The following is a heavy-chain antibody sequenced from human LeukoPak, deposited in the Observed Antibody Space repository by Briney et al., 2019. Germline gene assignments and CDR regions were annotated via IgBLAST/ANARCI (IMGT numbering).Heavy chain of an antibody. CDR2: IYPGDSDT. D-gene: IGHD6-19*01. CDR1: GSCFTSYW. CDR3: ARHLPSSGWYYFDY. V-gene: IGHV5-51*01. J-gene: IGHJ4*02. Sequence: HGGSLQISCKGSGSCFTSYWSGWVRQLPGKGLEWMGIIYPGDSDTRYSPSFQGQVTISADKSISTAYLQWSSLKASDTAMYYCARHLPSSGWYYFDYWGQGTLVTVSS.